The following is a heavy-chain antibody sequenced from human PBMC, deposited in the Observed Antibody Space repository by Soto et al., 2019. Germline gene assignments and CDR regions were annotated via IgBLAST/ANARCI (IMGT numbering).Heavy chain of an antibody. Sequence: QVQLVESGGGVVQPGRSLRLSCAASGFTFSSYGMHWVLQAPGKGLEWVAVIWYDGSNKYYADSVKGRFTISRDNSKNTLYLQMNSLRAEDTAVYYCAREWEAGGYYFDYWGQGTLVTVSS. J-gene: IGHJ4*02. CDR1: GFTFSSYG. CDR2: IWYDGSNK. CDR3: AREWEAGGYYFDY. D-gene: IGHD1-26*01. V-gene: IGHV3-33*01.